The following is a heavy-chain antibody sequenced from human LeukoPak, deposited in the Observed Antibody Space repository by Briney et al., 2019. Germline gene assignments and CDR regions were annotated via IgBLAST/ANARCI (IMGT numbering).Heavy chain of an antibody. CDR3: ARVMVRGVNWFDP. CDR1: GYTFTSYG. CDR2: ISANNGDT. Sequence: ASVNVSCKASGYTFTSYGITWVRQAPGQGLEWMGWISANNGDTNYAQKFQGRVTMTTDTSTSTLYMELRSLRLDDTAVYYCARVMVRGVNWFDPWGQGTLVTVSS. V-gene: IGHV1-18*01. J-gene: IGHJ5*02. D-gene: IGHD3-10*01.